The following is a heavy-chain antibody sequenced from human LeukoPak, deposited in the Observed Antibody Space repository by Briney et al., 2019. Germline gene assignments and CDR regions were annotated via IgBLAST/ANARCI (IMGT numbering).Heavy chain of an antibody. D-gene: IGHD4-17*01. V-gene: IGHV3-9*01. Sequence: GGSLRLSCAASGFTFDDYAMHWVRQAPGKGLEWVSGISWNSGSIGYADSAKGRFTISRDNAKNSLYLQMNSLRAEDTALYYCAKGSTVTTGSGSFDYWGQGTLVTVSS. CDR3: AKGSTVTTGSGSFDY. CDR1: GFTFDDYA. CDR2: ISWNSGSI. J-gene: IGHJ4*02.